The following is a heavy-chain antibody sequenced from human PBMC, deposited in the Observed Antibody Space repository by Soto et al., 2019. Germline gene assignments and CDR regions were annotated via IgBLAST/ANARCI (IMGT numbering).Heavy chain of an antibody. CDR2: ISAYTGNT. Sequence: QVQLVQSGAEVKKPGASVKVSCKASGYTFTSYGISWVRQAPGQGLEWRVGISAYTGNTYYAQKLQGRVTMTTDTSTSTAYMELRSLRSDDTAVYYCARAGLYCSGGSCYLYYYYYGMDVWGQGPTVTVSS. V-gene: IGHV1-18*01. CDR3: ARAGLYCSGGSCYLYYYYYGMDV. J-gene: IGHJ6*02. D-gene: IGHD2-15*01. CDR1: GYTFTSYG.